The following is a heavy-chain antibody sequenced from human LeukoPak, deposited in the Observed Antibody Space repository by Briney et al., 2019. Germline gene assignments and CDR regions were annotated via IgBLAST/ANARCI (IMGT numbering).Heavy chain of an antibody. CDR2: INPSGGTT. Sequence: ASVKVSCKASGYTFTSYYMHWVRQAPGQGLEWMGIINPSGGTTSYAQKFQGRVTMTRDTSTSTVCMDLSKLRSEDTAVYYCVRVREKGYGAFDYWGQGTLVTVSS. V-gene: IGHV1-46*01. CDR3: VRVREKGYGAFDY. D-gene: IGHD4-17*01. J-gene: IGHJ4*02. CDR1: GYTFTSYY.